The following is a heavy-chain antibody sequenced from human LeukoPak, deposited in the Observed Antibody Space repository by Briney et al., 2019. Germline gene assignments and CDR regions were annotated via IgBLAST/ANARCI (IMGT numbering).Heavy chain of an antibody. CDR2: IRSKTYGGTT. V-gene: IGHV3-49*04. CDR3: TGSFGELTFFDY. Sequence: GGSLRLSCAASGFTVSSNYMSWVRQAPGKGLEWVGFIRSKTYGGTTEYAASVKGRFIISRDDSKSIAYLQRNSLKTEDTAVYYCTGSFGELTFFDYWGQGTLVTVSS. CDR1: GFTVSSNY. J-gene: IGHJ4*02. D-gene: IGHD3-10*01.